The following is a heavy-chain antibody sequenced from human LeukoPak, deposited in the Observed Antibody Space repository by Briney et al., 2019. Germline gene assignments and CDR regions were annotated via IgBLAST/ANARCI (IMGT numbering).Heavy chain of an antibody. V-gene: IGHV1-2*02. J-gene: IGHJ5*02. CDR2: INPNSGGT. Sequence: ASVKVSCKASGYTFTGYYMHWVRQAPGQGLEWMVWINPNSGGTNYAQKFQGRVTMTGDPSMSTAYVELSSLRSDDTAVYYCSTVGPVWFGELFAWGQGTLVTVSS. CDR1: GYTFTGYY. CDR3: STVGPVWFGELFA. D-gene: IGHD3-10*01.